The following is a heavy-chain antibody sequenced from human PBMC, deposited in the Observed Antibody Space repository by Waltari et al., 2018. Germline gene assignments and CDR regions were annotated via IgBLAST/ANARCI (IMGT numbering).Heavy chain of an antibody. Sequence: QVQLQESGPGLVKPSATLSLTCTVSGGSISSYYWSWIRQPPGKGLEWIGYIYYSGSTNYNPSLKIRVTISVDTSKNQCSLKRSSVTAADTAVYYCARGGEWLVRGGYYYYYMDVWGKGTTVTVSS. J-gene: IGHJ6*03. CDR1: GGSISSYY. CDR3: ARGGEWLVRGGYYYYYMDV. V-gene: IGHV4-59*01. D-gene: IGHD6-19*01. CDR2: IYYSGST.